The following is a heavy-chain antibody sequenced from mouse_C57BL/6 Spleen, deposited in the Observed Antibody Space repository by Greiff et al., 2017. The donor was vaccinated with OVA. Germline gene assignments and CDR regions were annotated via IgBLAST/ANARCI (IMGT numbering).Heavy chain of an antibody. CDR1: GYSFTSYY. CDR3: ARGPNYYGSSPFDY. J-gene: IGHJ2*01. D-gene: IGHD1-1*01. Sequence: QVQLQQSGPELVKPGASVKISCKASGYSFTSYYIHWVKQRPGQGLEWIGWIYPGSGNTKYNEKFKGKATLTADTSSSTAYMQLSSLTSEDSAVYYCARGPNYYGSSPFDYWGQGTTLTVSS. V-gene: IGHV1-66*01. CDR2: IYPGSGNT.